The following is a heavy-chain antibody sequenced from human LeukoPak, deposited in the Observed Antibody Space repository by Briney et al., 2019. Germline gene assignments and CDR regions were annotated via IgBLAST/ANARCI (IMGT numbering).Heavy chain of an antibody. V-gene: IGHV3-7*03. CDR2: IKQDGSEK. Sequence: GGSLRLSCAASGFTFSSYWMSWVRQAPGKGLEWVTNIKQDGSEKYYVDSVKGRFTISRDNSKNTLYLQMNSLRAEDTAVYYCAKAGSQWLGHNWFDPWGQGALVTVSS. CDR3: AKAGSQWLGHNWFDP. CDR1: GFTFSSYW. D-gene: IGHD6-19*01. J-gene: IGHJ5*02.